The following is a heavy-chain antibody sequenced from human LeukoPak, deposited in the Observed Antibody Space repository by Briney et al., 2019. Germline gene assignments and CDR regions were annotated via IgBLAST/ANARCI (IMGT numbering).Heavy chain of an antibody. D-gene: IGHD6-13*01. V-gene: IGHV4-34*01. J-gene: IGHJ4*02. CDR1: GGSFSGYY. Sequence: SETLSLTCAVYGGSFSGYYWSWIRQPPGKGLEWIGEINHSGSTNYNPSLKSRVTISVDTSKNQFSLKLSSVTAADTAVYHCARQPRGQQLVKSGYYFDYWGQGTLVTVSS. CDR3: ARQPRGQQLVKSGYYFDY. CDR2: INHSGST.